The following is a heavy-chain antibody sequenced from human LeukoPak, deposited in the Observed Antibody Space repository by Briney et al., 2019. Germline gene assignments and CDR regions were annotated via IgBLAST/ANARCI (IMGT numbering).Heavy chain of an antibody. CDR1: GFTFSSYS. CDR3: ASDPALPFDY. V-gene: IGHV3-21*01. CDR2: ISSSSSYI. D-gene: IGHD3-16*02. Sequence: GGSLRLSCAASGFTFSSYSMNWVRQAPGKGLEWVSSISSSSSYIYYADSVKGRFTISRDNAKNSLYLQMNSLRAEDTAAYYCASDPALPFDYWGQGTLVTVSS. J-gene: IGHJ4*02.